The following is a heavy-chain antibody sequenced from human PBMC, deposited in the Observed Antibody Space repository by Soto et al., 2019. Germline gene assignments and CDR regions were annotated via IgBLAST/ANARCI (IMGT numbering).Heavy chain of an antibody. J-gene: IGHJ6*02. V-gene: IGHV1-69*08. CDR2: IIPLHNTS. Sequence: SVKVSCKVSGGAFTNYSLNWVRHAPGQGLEWLGGIIPLHNTSNYSLKLLGRGSVTADISSSTVYMHLSGLTSDDTATYYCAIWSNWNPLYYRGMDVWGQGTTVTSP. D-gene: IGHD1-20*01. CDR1: GGAFTNYS. CDR3: AIWSNWNPLYYRGMDV.